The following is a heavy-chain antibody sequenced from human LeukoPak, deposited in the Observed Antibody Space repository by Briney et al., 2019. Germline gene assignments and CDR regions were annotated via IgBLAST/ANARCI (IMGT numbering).Heavy chain of an antibody. CDR1: GGSISSGSYY. V-gene: IGHV4-61*02. Sequence: PSQTLSLTCTVSGGSISSGSYYWSWIRQPAGKGLEWIGRIYTSGSTNYNPSLKSRVTISVDTSKNQFSLKLSSVTAADTAVYYCARDYYYYGSGSYEGNYYYYYYMDVCGKGTTVTVSS. CDR3: ARDYYYYGSGSYEGNYYYYYYMDV. D-gene: IGHD3-10*01. CDR2: IYTSGST. J-gene: IGHJ6*03.